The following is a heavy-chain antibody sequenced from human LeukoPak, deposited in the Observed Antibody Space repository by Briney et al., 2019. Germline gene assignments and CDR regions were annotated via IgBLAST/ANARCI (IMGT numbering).Heavy chain of an antibody. CDR3: ARDGVEYGMDV. CDR2: ISSSSSYI. D-gene: IGHD1-1*01. Sequence: GRSLRLSCAASGFTFSSYSMNWVRQAPGKGLEWVSSISSSSSYIYYADSVKGRFTISRDNAKNSLYLQMNSLRAEDTAVYYCARDGVEYGMDVWGKGTTVTVPS. V-gene: IGHV3-21*01. J-gene: IGHJ6*04. CDR1: GFTFSSYS.